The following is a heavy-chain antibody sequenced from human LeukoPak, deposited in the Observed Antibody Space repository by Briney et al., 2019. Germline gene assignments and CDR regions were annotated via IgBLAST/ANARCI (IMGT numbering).Heavy chain of an antibody. V-gene: IGHV3-74*01. J-gene: IGHJ4*02. CDR2: IDRDGSRI. CDR3: VRGNDYGGPHY. CDR1: GFTFSSYW. D-gene: IGHD4-23*01. Sequence: GGSLRLSCAVSGFTFSSYWMHWVRQAPGKGLVWVSRIDRDGSRINYADSVKGRFTISRDNGKNTLFLEMNSLRAEDAAVYYCVRGNDYGGPHYWGQGTLVTVSS.